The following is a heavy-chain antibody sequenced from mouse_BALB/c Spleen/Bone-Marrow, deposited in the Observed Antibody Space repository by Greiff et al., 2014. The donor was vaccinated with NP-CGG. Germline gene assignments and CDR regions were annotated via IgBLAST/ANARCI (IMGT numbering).Heavy chain of an antibody. CDR2: IYPANGNT. V-gene: IGHV14-3*02. CDR3: ATYYYGSSWGFAY. CDR1: GFNIKDTY. D-gene: IGHD1-1*01. Sequence: VPLQQSGAELVKPGASVKLSCTASGFNIKDTYMHWVKQRPEKGLGWVGRIYPANGNTKYDPKFQGKATITADTSSNTAYLQLSSLTTEDTAVYYCATYYYGSSWGFAYWGQGTLVTVSA. J-gene: IGHJ3*01.